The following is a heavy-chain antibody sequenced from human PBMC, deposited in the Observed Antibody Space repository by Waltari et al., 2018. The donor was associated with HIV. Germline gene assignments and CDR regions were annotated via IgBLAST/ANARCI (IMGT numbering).Heavy chain of an antibody. V-gene: IGHV1-69*04. J-gene: IGHJ4*02. Sequence: QVQLVQSGVEVKKPGSSVKVSCKASGGTFSSYAISWVRQAPGQGLEWMGRIIPILGIANYAQKFQGRVTITADKSTSTAYMELSSLRSEDTAVYYCARLGASATVVKPFDYWGQGTLVTVSS. CDR1: GGTFSSYA. CDR3: ARLGASATVVKPFDY. CDR2: IIPILGIA. D-gene: IGHD4-17*01.